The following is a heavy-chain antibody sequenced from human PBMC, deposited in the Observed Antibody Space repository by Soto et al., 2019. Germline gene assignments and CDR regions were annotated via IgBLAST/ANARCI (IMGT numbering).Heavy chain of an antibody. CDR2: FYSLGTS. Sequence: SETLSLTCTISGGSINDYYWSWIRQSPGKGLEWIGFFYSLGTSYYNPSLKSRVTISLDTSKREYSLTLSFVTAADTAVYYCAIYDSSGSRGFQHWGQGTLVTVSS. D-gene: IGHD3-22*01. CDR3: AIYDSSGSRGFQH. J-gene: IGHJ1*01. V-gene: IGHV4-59*01. CDR1: GGSINDYY.